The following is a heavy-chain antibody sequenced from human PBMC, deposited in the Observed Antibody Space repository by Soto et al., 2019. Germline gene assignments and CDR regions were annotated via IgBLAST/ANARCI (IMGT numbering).Heavy chain of an antibody. CDR1: GGAIACCY. V-gene: IGHV4-59*01. J-gene: IGHJ3*02. D-gene: IGHD3-3*01. CDR3: ARDNFLADPYAFDI. CDR2: IYYSGST. Sequence: SETLSLSSEVSGGAIACCYRRWICQSPGKGLAWIGYIYYSGSTNYNPSLKSRVTISVDTSKNQFSLKLSSVTAADTAVYYCARDNFLADPYAFDIQGQGTMVTVS.